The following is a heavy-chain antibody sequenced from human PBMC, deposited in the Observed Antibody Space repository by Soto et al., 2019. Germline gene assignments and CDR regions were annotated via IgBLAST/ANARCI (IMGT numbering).Heavy chain of an antibody. J-gene: IGHJ5*02. CDR3: ARWGVSVYYGSGSPGWFDP. V-gene: IGHV4-61*01. CDR2: IYYSGST. CDR1: GGSVSSGSYY. D-gene: IGHD3-10*01. Sequence: QVQLQESGPGLVKPSETLSLTCTVSGGSVSSGSYYWSWIRQPPGKGLEWIGYIYYSGSTNYNPSLKRRVTISVDTSKHQFSLKLSSVTAADTAVYYCARWGVSVYYGSGSPGWFDPWGQGTLVTVSS.